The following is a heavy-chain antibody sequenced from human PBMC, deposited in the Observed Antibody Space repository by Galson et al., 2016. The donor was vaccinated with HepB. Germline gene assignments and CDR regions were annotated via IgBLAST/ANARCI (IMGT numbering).Heavy chain of an antibody. Sequence: SLRLSCAASGITFSIYGMHWVRQAPGKGLEWVAVIWYDGSKKDYADSVKGRFTISRDNSKNTLYLQMNSLRAEDTAVYYCTRVRRPWGMGRKDAFDIWGQGQWSPSLQ. CDR1: GITFSIYG. CDR2: IWYDGSKK. CDR3: TRVRRPWGMGRKDAFDI. J-gene: IGHJ3*02. D-gene: IGHD2-8*01. V-gene: IGHV3-33*01.